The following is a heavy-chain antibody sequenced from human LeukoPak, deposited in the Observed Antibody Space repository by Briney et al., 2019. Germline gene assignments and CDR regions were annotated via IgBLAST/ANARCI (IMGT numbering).Heavy chain of an antibody. J-gene: IGHJ4*02. Sequence: PGGSLRLSCAVSGITLSNYGMSWVRQAPGKGPEWVANIKQDGSVEHYLDSVKGRFTISRDNAKNSLILQMNSLRAEDTAVYYCARWAGVTDYWGQGTLVTVSS. V-gene: IGHV3-7*01. CDR1: GITLSNYG. CDR2: IKQDGSVE. CDR3: ARWAGVTDY. D-gene: IGHD5-18*01.